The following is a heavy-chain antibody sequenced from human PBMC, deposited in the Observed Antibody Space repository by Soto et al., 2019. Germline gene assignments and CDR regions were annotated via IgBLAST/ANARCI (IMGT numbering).Heavy chain of an antibody. CDR2: ISGSGGST. Sequence: EVQLLESGGGLVQPGGSLRISCAASGFTFSSYAMSWVRQAPGKGLEWVSAISGSGGSTYYADSVKGRFTISRDNSKNTLYLQMNSLRAEDTAVYYCAKGSSKLVWGRGLMDVWGQGTTVTVSS. CDR1: GFTFSSYA. V-gene: IGHV3-23*01. CDR3: AKGSSKLVWGRGLMDV. D-gene: IGHD3-16*01. J-gene: IGHJ6*02.